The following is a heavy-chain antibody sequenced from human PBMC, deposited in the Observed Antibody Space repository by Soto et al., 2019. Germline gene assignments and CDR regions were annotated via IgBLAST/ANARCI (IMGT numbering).Heavy chain of an antibody. CDR3: ARESRGYCSSTSCYGNWFDP. J-gene: IGHJ5*02. CDR2: IYYSGST. V-gene: IGHV4-31*03. D-gene: IGHD2-2*03. Sequence: SETLSLTCTVSGGSISSGGYYWSWIRQHPGKGLEWIGYIYYSGSTYYNPSLKSRVTISVDTSKNQFSLKLSSVTAADTAVYYCARESRGYCSSTSCYGNWFDPWGQGTLVTVPQ. CDR1: GGSISSGGYY.